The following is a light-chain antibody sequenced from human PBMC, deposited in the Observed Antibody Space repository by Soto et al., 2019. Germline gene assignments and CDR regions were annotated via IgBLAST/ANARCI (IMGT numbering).Light chain of an antibody. CDR3: HKYGYY. V-gene: IGKV1-5*01. Sequence: DIPMTQSPSTLSASVGDRVTITCRARQNINTWLAWYQQKPGEAPKLLIYDASNLESGVPSRFSGSGSGTEFTLTISSLQPDDFATYYCHKYGYYFGGGTKVDIK. CDR2: DAS. CDR1: QNINTW. J-gene: IGKJ4*01.